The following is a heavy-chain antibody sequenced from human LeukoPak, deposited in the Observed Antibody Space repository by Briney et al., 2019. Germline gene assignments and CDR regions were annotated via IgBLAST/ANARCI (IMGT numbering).Heavy chain of an antibody. V-gene: IGHV4-39*07. CDR1: GGSISSSSYY. CDR3: AREQWDYDAFDI. Sequence: SETLSLTCTVSGGSISSSSYYWGWIRQPPGKGLEWIGSIYYSGSTYYNPSLKSRVTISVDTSKNQFSLKLSSVTAADTAVYYCAREQWDYDAFDIWGQGTMVTVSS. D-gene: IGHD1-26*01. J-gene: IGHJ3*02. CDR2: IYYSGST.